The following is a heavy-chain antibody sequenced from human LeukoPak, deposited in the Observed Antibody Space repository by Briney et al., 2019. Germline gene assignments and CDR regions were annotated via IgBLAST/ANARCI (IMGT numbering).Heavy chain of an antibody. CDR2: ISYDGSNK. CDR1: GFTFSSYA. D-gene: IGHD2-2*01. V-gene: IGHV3-30*04. J-gene: IGHJ6*03. CDR3: AKDSQDIVVVPAADMDV. Sequence: GGSLRLSCAASGFTFSSYAMHWVRQAPGKGLEWVAVISYDGSNKYYADSVKGRFTISRDNSKNTLYLQMNSLRAEDTAVYYCAKDSQDIVVVPAADMDVWGKGTTVTISS.